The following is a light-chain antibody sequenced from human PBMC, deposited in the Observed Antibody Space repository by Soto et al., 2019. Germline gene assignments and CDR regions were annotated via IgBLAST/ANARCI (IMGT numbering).Light chain of an antibody. CDR1: SSDVGGYNY. Sequence: QSVLTQPASVSGSPGQSITISCTGTSSDVGGYNYVSWYQQHPGKAPKLMIYDVSNRPSGVSNRFSGSKSGNTASLTISGLQAEDEADYYCSSYTRSSTPVFGTGTKGTVL. CDR2: DVS. CDR3: SSYTRSSTPV. J-gene: IGLJ1*01. V-gene: IGLV2-14*01.